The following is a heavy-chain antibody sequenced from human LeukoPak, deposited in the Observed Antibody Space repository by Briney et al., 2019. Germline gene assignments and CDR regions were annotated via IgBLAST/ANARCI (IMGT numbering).Heavy chain of an antibody. CDR2: INSVGAT. CDR3: ARPTSGTYVDY. V-gene: IGHV3-53*01. CDR1: GFTVSNNF. Sequence: GGSLRLSCAASGFTVSNNFMGWVRQAPGKGLDWVAVINSVGATYYADSVKGRFTISRDTSENTLHLQMSSVTADDTGMYYCARPTSGTYVDYWGQGTLVSVSS. J-gene: IGHJ4*02. D-gene: IGHD1-26*01.